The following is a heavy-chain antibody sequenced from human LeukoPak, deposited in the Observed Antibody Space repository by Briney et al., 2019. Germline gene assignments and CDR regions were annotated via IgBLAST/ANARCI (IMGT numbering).Heavy chain of an antibody. J-gene: IGHJ4*02. CDR1: GFTFSTYW. Sequence: GGSLRLSCAASGFTFSTYWMNWVRQAPGKGLEWVANIRPDGSEKLYVDSVKGRFTISRDNAKNSLYLQMNSLRAEDTAVYYCARGHRSFHYWGQGTLVTVSS. V-gene: IGHV3-7*01. CDR3: ARGHRSFHY. D-gene: IGHD2-21*01. CDR2: IRPDGSEK.